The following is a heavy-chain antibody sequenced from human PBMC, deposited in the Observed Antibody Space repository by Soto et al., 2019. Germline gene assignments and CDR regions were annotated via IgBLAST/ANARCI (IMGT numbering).Heavy chain of an antibody. V-gene: IGHV4-59*01. Sequence: ETLSLACTVSGGSISSYYWSWIRQPPGKGLEWIGYIYYSGSTNYNPSLKSRVTISVDTSKNQFSLKLSSVTAADTAVYYCARERSGYDPHYYYYGMDVWGQGTTVTVSS. J-gene: IGHJ6*02. D-gene: IGHD5-12*01. CDR3: ARERSGYDPHYYYYGMDV. CDR1: GGSISSYY. CDR2: IYYSGST.